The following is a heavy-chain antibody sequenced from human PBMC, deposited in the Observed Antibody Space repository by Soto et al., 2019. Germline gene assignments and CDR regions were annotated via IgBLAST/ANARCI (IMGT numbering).Heavy chain of an antibody. J-gene: IGHJ6*02. CDR1: RGTFSSYA. CDR3: ATVLTAKFYSYYGMDV. V-gene: IGHV1-69*10. Sequence: SVKVSCRSSRGTFSSYAISWVRQAPGTGLEWMGGIIPILATAIYAQKFPGRVTVTEDTSTDTAYMKVSSLGSEDTAVYCCATVLTAKFYSYYGMDVWGQGTTVTVSS. CDR2: IIPILATA. D-gene: IGHD2-21*02.